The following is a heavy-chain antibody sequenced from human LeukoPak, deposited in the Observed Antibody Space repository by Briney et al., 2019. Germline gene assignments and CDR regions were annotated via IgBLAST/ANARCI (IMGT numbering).Heavy chain of an antibody. CDR2: ISNVGSNK. Sequence: PGRSLRLSCAAPGFIFSNYGMHWVRQAPGKGLEWVTVISNVGSNKYYADSVKGRFTISRDNSKNTLYLQLNSLRAEDTAVYYCAKDLEYYGSGSYGGIFDYWGQGTLVTVSP. V-gene: IGHV3-30*18. J-gene: IGHJ4*02. CDR1: GFIFSNYG. CDR3: AKDLEYYGSGSYGGIFDY. D-gene: IGHD3-10*01.